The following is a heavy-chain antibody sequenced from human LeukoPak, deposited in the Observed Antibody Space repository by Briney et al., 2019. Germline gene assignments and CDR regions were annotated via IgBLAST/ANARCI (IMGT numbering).Heavy chain of an antibody. V-gene: IGHV3-7*02. CDR3: AEYYYGSERHS. J-gene: IGHJ4*02. CDR2: INHDASAK. Sequence: SGGSLRLSCAASGFTISNYWMSWVGQGPGKGVEFVSNINHDASAKYHVDSVKGPFTISRDNAKNSLYLQMTSLRAEDTAVYYCAEYYYGSERHSWGQGTLVTVSS. CDR1: GFTISNYW. D-gene: IGHD3-10*01.